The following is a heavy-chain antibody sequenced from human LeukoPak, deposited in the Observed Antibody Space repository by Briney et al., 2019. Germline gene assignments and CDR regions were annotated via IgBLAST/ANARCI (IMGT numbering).Heavy chain of an antibody. CDR1: GFTFSTYE. CDR2: ISGSGYTI. J-gene: IGHJ4*02. CDR3: ARDANSIVVVVELPDY. Sequence: PGGSLRLSCAASGFTFSTYEMNWFRQAPGKGLEWVSYISGSGYTIYYADSVKGRFTISRDNAKNSLYLQMNSLRAEDTAVYYCARDANSIVVVVELPDYWGQGSLVTVSS. V-gene: IGHV3-48*03. D-gene: IGHD2-15*01.